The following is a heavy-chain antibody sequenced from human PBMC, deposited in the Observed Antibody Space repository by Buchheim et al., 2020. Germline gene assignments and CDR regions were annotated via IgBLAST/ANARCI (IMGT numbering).Heavy chain of an antibody. CDR3: AKDVTSSWSLDY. J-gene: IGHJ4*02. CDR1: GFTFSSYG. Sequence: QVQLVESGGGVVQPGRSLRLSCAASGFTFSSYGMHWVRQAPGKGLEWVAVISYDGSNKYYADSVKGRFTIPRDNSKNTLYLQMNSLRAEDTAVYYCAKDVTSSWSLDYWGQGTL. V-gene: IGHV3-30*18. D-gene: IGHD6-13*01. CDR2: ISYDGSNK.